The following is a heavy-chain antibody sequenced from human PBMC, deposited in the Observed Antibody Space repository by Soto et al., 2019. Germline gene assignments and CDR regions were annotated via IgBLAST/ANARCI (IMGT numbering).Heavy chain of an antibody. V-gene: IGHV3-30-3*01. CDR2: ISYDGSNK. D-gene: IGHD6-13*01. Sequence: GGSLRLSCAASGFTFSSYAMHWVRQAPGKGLEWVAVISYDGSNKYYADSVKGRFTISRDNSKNTLYLQMNSLRAEDTAVYYCARAKGIAAQKKPGILGFPWFDPWGQGTLVTVSS. CDR1: GFTFSSYA. CDR3: ARAKGIAAQKKPGILGFPWFDP. J-gene: IGHJ5*02.